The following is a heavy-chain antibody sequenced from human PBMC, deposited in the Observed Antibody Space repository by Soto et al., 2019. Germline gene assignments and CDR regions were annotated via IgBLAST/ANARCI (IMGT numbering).Heavy chain of an antibody. D-gene: IGHD2-15*01. CDR2: IYYSGST. J-gene: IGHJ4*02. CDR3: ARALGRGIVVVVAAIFDY. CDR1: GGSVSSGSYY. V-gene: IGHV4-61*01. Sequence: QVQLQESGPGLVKPSETLSLTCTVSGGSVSSGSYYWSWIRQPPGKGLEWIGYIYYSGSTNYNPSLKSRVTISVDTSKNQFSLKLSSVTAADTAVYYCARALGRGIVVVVAAIFDYWGQGTLVTVSS.